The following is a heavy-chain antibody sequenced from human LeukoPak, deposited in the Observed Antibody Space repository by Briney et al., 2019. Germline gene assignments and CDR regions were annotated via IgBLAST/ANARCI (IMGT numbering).Heavy chain of an antibody. CDR2: ISYDGSNK. CDR3: AREIQVWSGYFTFDY. CDR1: GFTFSSYA. V-gene: IGHV3-30-3*01. Sequence: PGGSLKLSCAASGFTFSSYALHWVRQAPGKGLEWVAVISYDGSNKYYADSVKGRFTISRDNSKNTLYLQMNSLRAEDTAVYYCAREIQVWSGYFTFDYWGQGTLVTVSS. J-gene: IGHJ4*02. D-gene: IGHD3-3*01.